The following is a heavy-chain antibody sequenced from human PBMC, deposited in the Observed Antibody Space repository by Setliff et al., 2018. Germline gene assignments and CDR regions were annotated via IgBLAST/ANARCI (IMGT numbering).Heavy chain of an antibody. CDR2: INAANGKT. J-gene: IGHJ4*02. CDR3: ASAEVVVAP. Sequence: ASVKVSCKASGYTFKNYGVSWVRQAPGQRLEWMGWINAANGKTKYSQKFQGRVTITRDTSASTVYMELSRLRYEDTAIYYCASAEVVVAPWGQGTLVTVSS. V-gene: IGHV1-3*01. CDR1: GYTFKNYG. D-gene: IGHD2-15*01.